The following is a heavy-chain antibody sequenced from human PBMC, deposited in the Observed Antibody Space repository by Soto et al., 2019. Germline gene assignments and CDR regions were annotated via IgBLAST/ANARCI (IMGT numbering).Heavy chain of an antibody. CDR3: ARPNGRQYGDAFDV. V-gene: IGHV5-51*01. Sequence: GESLKISCKGSGYYFSAYWIGWVRQMPGKGPEWMGILYPVDSDTRYSPSFQGQVTISVDKSVNTAYLQWNSLKASDTAVYYCARPNGRQYGDAFDVWGQGTMVTVSS. CDR2: LYPVDSDT. CDR1: GYYFSAYW. J-gene: IGHJ3*01. D-gene: IGHD4-17*01.